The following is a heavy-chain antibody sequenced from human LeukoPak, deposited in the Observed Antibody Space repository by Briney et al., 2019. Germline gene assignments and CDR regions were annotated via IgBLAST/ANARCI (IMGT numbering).Heavy chain of an antibody. J-gene: IGHJ3*02. CDR1: GYTFTSYG. D-gene: IGHD6-19*01. V-gene: IGHV1-18*04. CDR3: AREDLGPAYSSGWYGLGAFDI. Sequence: ASVKVSCKASGYTFTSYGISWVRQAPGQGLEWMGWISAYNRNTNYAQKLQGRVTMTTDTSTSTAYMELRSLRSDDTAVYYCAREDLGPAYSSGWYGLGAFDIWGQGTMVTVSS. CDR2: ISAYNRNT.